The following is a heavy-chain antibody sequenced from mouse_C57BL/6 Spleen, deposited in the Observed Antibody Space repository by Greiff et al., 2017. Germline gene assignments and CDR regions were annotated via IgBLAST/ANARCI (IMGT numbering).Heavy chain of an antibody. D-gene: IGHD1-1*02. CDR3: TRRLWGDYFDY. V-gene: IGHV1-15*01. CDR2: IDPETGGT. Sequence: VQLQQSGAELLRPGASVTLSCKASGYTFTDYEMHWVKQTPVHGLEWIGAIDPETGGTAYNQKFKGKAILTADKSSSTAYMELRSLTSEDSAVYYCTRRLWGDYFDYWGQGTTLTVSS. J-gene: IGHJ2*01. CDR1: GYTFTDYE.